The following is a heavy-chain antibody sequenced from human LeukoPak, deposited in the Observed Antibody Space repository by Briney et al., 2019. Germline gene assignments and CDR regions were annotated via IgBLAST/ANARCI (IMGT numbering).Heavy chain of an antibody. CDR3: ARKSSGFYFDY. D-gene: IGHD3-22*01. J-gene: IGHJ4*02. CDR1: GGSFSGYY. V-gene: IGHV4-34*01. Sequence: SETLSLTCAVYGGSFSGYYWSWIRQPPGKGLEWIGEINHSGSTNYNPSLKSRVTISVDTSKNQFSLKLSSVTAADTAVYYCARKSSGFYFDYWGQGTLVTVSS. CDR2: INHSGST.